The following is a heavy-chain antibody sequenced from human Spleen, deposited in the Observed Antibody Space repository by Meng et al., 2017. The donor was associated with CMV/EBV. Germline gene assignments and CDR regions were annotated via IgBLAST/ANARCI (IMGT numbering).Heavy chain of an antibody. V-gene: IGHV1-2*06. J-gene: IGHJ4*02. Sequence: CETSRYNFTNYYVHWVRQAPGQGLEWVGRVNPSSGGTNSAQKFQGRVTMTRDTSINTVYMELSSLRSDDAAVYYCARGRYSGYDYLDYWGPGTLVTVSS. D-gene: IGHD5-12*01. CDR3: ARGRYSGYDYLDY. CDR2: VNPSSGGT. CDR1: RYNFTNYY.